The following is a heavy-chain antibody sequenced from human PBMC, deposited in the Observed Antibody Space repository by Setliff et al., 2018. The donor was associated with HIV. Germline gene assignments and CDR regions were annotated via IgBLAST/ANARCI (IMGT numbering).Heavy chain of an antibody. CDR1: GFTFNSYG. CDR3: VKDVVKFWSGSGALDF. Sequence: LRLPCAASGFTFNSYGMHWVRQAPGKGLEWVALIWYDASKKEYADAVKGRFNILRDDSKKTVDLQMNSLRADDTAVYYCVKDVVKFWSGSGALDFWGPGTLVTVSS. CDR2: IWYDASKK. J-gene: IGHJ4*02. D-gene: IGHD3-3*01. V-gene: IGHV3-33*06.